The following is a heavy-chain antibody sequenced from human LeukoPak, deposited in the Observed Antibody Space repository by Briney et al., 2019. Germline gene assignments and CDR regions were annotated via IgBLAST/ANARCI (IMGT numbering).Heavy chain of an antibody. CDR3: AREGEDYGSGSSNVDY. D-gene: IGHD3-10*01. Sequence: ASVKVSCKASGYTFTSYDINWVRQATGQGLEWMGWMNPNSGNTGYAQKFQGRVTMTRNTSISTAYVELSSLRSEDTAVYYCAREGEDYGSGSSNVDYWGQGTLVTVSS. J-gene: IGHJ4*02. CDR1: GYTFTSYD. V-gene: IGHV1-8*01. CDR2: MNPNSGNT.